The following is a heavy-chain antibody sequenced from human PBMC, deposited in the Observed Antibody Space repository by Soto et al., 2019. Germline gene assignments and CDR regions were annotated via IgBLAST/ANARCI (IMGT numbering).Heavy chain of an antibody. CDR2: SYHAGSV. Sequence: PXETLSLTCPGSGCSIASGHYWAWIRQSPGKGLEWIGSSYHAGSVYYNPSLNSRVAVSLDTSKNHFSLKLTSVTAADTAVYYCARTFDYYGMDVWGQGPTVTVSS. V-gene: IGHV4-38-2*01. D-gene: IGHD3-16*01. CDR1: GCSIASGHY. J-gene: IGHJ6*02. CDR3: ARTFDYYGMDV.